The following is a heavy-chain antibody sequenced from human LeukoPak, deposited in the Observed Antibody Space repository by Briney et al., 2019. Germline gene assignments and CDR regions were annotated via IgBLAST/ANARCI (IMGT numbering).Heavy chain of an antibody. Sequence: GGSLRLSCAASGFTFSSYGMHWVRQAPGKGLEWVAVIWYDGSNKCYADSVKGRFAISRDNSKNTLYLQMNSLRAEDTAVYYCAGDYGEYYYGMDVWGQGTTVTVSS. CDR3: AGDYGEYYYGMDV. CDR1: GFTFSSYG. V-gene: IGHV3-33*01. J-gene: IGHJ6*02. D-gene: IGHD4-17*01. CDR2: IWYDGSNK.